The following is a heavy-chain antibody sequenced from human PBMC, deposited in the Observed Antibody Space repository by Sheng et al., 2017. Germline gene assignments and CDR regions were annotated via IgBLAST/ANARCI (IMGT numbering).Heavy chain of an antibody. D-gene: IGHD2-8*02. CDR3: SRETTGYNWFDP. CDR2: LLYWGH. Sequence: QLQLQESGPGLVKSSETLSLTCIVSGGSVNSTSSYWPGSASPQEGAGVDWDYLLYWGHLLQPPSLQSRVTISVDTSKNQFSLKVRSVTAADTAVYYCSRETTGYNWFDPWGQGTLVTVSS. J-gene: IGHJ5*02. V-gene: IGHV4-39*01. CDR1: GGSVNSTSSY.